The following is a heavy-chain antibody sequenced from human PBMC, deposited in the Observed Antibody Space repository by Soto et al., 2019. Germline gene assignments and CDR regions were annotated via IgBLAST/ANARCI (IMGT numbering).Heavy chain of an antibody. J-gene: IGHJ4*02. CDR2: IIPIFGTA. D-gene: IGHD3-22*01. V-gene: IGHV1-69*13. CDR1: GGTXISYA. CDR3: AREPGYYDSSGYFGY. Sequence: SXKVSCKASGGTXISYAIRLVRQAPGQGLEWMGGIIPIFGTANYAQKFQGRVTITADESTSTAYIELSSMRSEDTAVYYCAREPGYYDSSGYFGYWGQGTLGTVS.